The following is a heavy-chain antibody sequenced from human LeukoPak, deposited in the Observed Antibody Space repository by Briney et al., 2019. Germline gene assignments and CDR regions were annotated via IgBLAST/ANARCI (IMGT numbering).Heavy chain of an antibody. CDR3: AREWDSGSYYLGYFDY. J-gene: IGHJ4*02. CDR1: GFTFSDHY. D-gene: IGHD1-26*01. Sequence: GGSLRLSCAASGFTFSDHYMDWVRQAPGKGVEWVGRIRNKANSYTTEYAASVKGRFTISRDDSKNSLYLQMNSLKCEDTAVYYCAREWDSGSYYLGYFDYWGQGTLVTVSS. V-gene: IGHV3-72*01. CDR2: IRNKANSYTT.